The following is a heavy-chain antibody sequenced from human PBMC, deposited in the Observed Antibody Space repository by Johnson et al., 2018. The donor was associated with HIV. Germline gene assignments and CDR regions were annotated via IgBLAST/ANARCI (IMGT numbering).Heavy chain of an antibody. CDR2: ISYAGSNK. J-gene: IGHJ3*02. Sequence: QVQLVESGGGVVQPGRSLRLSCAASGFTFSNYAMHWVRQAPGKGLEWVAVISYAGSNKYYADSVKGRFTISRDNAKNSLYLQMNSLRVEDTAVYYCAKEGGTYYDFWRGYWGFDIWGQGTMVTVSS. D-gene: IGHD3-3*01. CDR1: GFTFSNYA. V-gene: IGHV3-30*04. CDR3: AKEGGTYYDFWRGYWGFDI.